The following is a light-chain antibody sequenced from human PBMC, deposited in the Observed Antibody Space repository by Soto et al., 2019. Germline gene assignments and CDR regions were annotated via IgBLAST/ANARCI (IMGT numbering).Light chain of an antibody. J-gene: IGKJ4*01. Sequence: DIQMTQSPSSLSASVGDRVTITCRASQSIANYLNWYQQKPGKAPKLLMYAASSLQSGVPSRFSGTGSGTEFTLSITSLQPDDFATYYCQQSHSIPGLTFGGGTKVEIK. V-gene: IGKV1-39*01. CDR1: QSIANY. CDR3: QQSHSIPGLT. CDR2: AAS.